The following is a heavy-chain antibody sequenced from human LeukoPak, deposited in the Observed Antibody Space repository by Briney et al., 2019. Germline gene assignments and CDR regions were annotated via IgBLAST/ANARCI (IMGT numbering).Heavy chain of an antibody. J-gene: IGHJ4*02. CDR1: GGSVSSGTYY. CDR2: ISYSGTN. Sequence: SETLSLTCTVSGGSVSSGTYYWSWIRQPPGKELEWIGYISYSGTNNYNPSLKSRVTISKDTSKNQFSLKLSSVTAADTAVYYCASEHDWGDFDYWGQGTLITVSS. D-gene: IGHD3-9*01. V-gene: IGHV4-61*01. CDR3: ASEHDWGDFDY.